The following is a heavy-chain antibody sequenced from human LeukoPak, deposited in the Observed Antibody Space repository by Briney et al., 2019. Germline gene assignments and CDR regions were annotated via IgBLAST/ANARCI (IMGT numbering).Heavy chain of an antibody. J-gene: IGHJ4*02. CDR3: AKDGSSSSFDY. D-gene: IGHD6-13*01. CDR1: GFTFSSYG. Sequence: PGRSLRLSCAASGFTFSSYGMHWVRQAPGKGLEWVAVISYDGSNKYYADSVKGRFTTSRDNSKNTLYLQMNSLRAEDTAVYYCAKDGSSSSFDYWGQGTLVTVSS. V-gene: IGHV3-30*18. CDR2: ISYDGSNK.